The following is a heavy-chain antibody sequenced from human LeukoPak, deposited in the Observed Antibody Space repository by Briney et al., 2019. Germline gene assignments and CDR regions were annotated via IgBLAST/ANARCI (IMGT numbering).Heavy chain of an antibody. CDR1: GFTFSSYA. CDR2: VSGSGGST. CDR3: AKDISSYYGSGSYYTGYDY. Sequence: PGGSLRLSCAASGFTFSSYAMSWVRQAPGKGLEWVSAVSGSGGSTYYADSVKGRFTISRDNSKNMLYLQMNSLRAEDTAVYYCAKDISSYYGSGSYYTGYDYWGQGTLVTVSS. J-gene: IGHJ4*02. V-gene: IGHV3-23*01. D-gene: IGHD3-10*01.